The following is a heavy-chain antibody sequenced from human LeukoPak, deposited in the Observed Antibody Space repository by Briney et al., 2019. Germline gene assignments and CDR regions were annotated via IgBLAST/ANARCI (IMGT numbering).Heavy chain of an antibody. V-gene: IGHV3-66*02. D-gene: IGHD6-19*01. J-gene: IGHJ5*02. CDR1: GFTVSSNY. CDR3: ARDIYHGSGWSA. CDR2: IYSGGST. Sequence: AGGSLRLSCAASGFTVSSNYMSWVRQAPGEGLEWVSVIYSGGSTYYADSVKGRFTISGDNSKNTLYLQMNSLRAEDTAVYYCARDIYHGSGWSAWGQGTLVTVSS.